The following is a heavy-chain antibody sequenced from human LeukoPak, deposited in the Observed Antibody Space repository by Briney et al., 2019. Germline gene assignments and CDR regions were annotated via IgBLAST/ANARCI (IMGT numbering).Heavy chain of an antibody. CDR3: ARTRWDTATFDD. J-gene: IGHJ4*02. D-gene: IGHD5-18*01. CDR2: IYHSGTT. Sequence: SETLSLTCAVSGGSISSSSYYWGRIRQPPGKGLEWIGTIYHSGTTYYNPSLKSRVTISVDTSQNHFFLKVNSVTAADTAVYYCARTRWDTATFDDWGQGTLVTVSS. V-gene: IGHV4-39*02. CDR1: GGSISSSSYY.